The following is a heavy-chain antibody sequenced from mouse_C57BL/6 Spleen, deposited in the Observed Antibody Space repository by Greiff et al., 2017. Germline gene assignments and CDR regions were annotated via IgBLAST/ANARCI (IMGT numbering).Heavy chain of an antibody. CDR2: ISDGGSYT. V-gene: IGHV5-4*03. D-gene: IGHD2-3*01. CDR3: ASEGGDGCFAY. CDR1: GFTFSSYA. J-gene: IGHJ3*01. Sequence: EVKLVESGGGLVKPGGSLKLSCAASGFTFSSYAMSWVRQTPEKRLEWVATISDGGSYTYYPDNVKGRFTISRDNATNNLYLQMSNLKSEDTARYYCASEGGDGCFAYWGQGTLVTVSA.